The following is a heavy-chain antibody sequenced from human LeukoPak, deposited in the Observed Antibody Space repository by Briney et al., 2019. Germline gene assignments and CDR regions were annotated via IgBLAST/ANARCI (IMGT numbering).Heavy chain of an antibody. J-gene: IGHJ4*02. D-gene: IGHD5-12*01. Sequence: GGSLRLSCAAPGFTFSSYGMHWVRQAPGKGLEWVAVISYDGSNKYYADSVKGRFTISRDNSKNTLYLQMNSLRAEDTAVYYCAKDWGDHSGYDYFDYWGQGTLVTVSS. CDR3: AKDWGDHSGYDYFDY. V-gene: IGHV3-30*18. CDR1: GFTFSSYG. CDR2: ISYDGSNK.